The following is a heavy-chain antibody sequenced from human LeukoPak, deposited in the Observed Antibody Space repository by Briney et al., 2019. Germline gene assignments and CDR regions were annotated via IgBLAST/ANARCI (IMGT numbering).Heavy chain of an antibody. CDR1: GGTFSSYA. D-gene: IGHD5-12*01. J-gene: IGHJ6*03. CDR2: IIPIFGTA. CDR3: ARVDIVYYYMDV. V-gene: IGHV1-69*05. Sequence: GASVKVSCKASGGTFSSYAISWERQAPGQGLEWMGGIIPIFGTANYAQKFQGRVTITTDESTSTAYMELSSLRSEDTAVYYCARVDIVYYYMDVWGKGTTVTVSS.